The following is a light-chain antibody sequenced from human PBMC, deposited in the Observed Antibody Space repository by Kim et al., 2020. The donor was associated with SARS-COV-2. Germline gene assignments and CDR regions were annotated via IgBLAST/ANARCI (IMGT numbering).Light chain of an antibody. V-gene: IGKV1-5*01. Sequence: DIQMTQSPSTLSASVGDRVTITCRASQSISSSLAWYQQKPGEAPELLIYAASTLERGVPSRFSGTGSGTEFTLTISSLYSEDLATYYCQQYSSYSTFGQGTKVDIK. CDR2: AAS. J-gene: IGKJ1*01. CDR1: QSISSS. CDR3: QQYSSYST.